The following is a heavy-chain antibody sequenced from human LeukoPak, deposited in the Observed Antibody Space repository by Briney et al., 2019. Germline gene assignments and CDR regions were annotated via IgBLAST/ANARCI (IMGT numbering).Heavy chain of an antibody. CDR2: TYSGDTT. D-gene: IGHD1-14*01. J-gene: IGHJ4*02. CDR1: GFIVRGNH. V-gene: IGHV3-66*01. CDR3: ARERPDSRNLDS. Sequence: GGSLRLFCAAFGFIVRGNHIHWVRQAPGKGLEWGSITYSGDTTYYADSVKGRFIISRDDSKNTLSLQMNDLRVEDTAVYYCARERPDSRNLDSWGRGALVTVSS.